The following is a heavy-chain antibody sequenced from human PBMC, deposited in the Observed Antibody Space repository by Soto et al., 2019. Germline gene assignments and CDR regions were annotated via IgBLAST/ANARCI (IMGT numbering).Heavy chain of an antibody. J-gene: IGHJ4*02. CDR3: AKGELYSSWAFDY. D-gene: IGHD5-18*01. CDR1: GFTFSSYA. V-gene: IGHV3-23*01. CDR2: ISGSGGST. Sequence: PGGSLRLSCAASGFTFSSYAMSWFRQAPRKGLEWVSAISGSGGSTYYADSVKGRFTISRDNSKNTLYLQMNSLRAEDTAVYYCAKGELYSSWAFDYWGQGTLVTVSS.